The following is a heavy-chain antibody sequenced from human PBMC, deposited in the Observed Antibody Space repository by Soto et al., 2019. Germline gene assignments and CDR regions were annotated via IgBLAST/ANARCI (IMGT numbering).Heavy chain of an antibody. CDR2: ISAYNGNT. D-gene: IGHD3-3*01. CDR1: GYTFTSYG. J-gene: IGHJ5*02. Sequence: ASVKVSCKASGYTFTSYGISWVRQAPGQGLEWMGWISAYNGNTNYAQKLQGRVTMTTDTSTSTAYMELRSLRSDDTAVYYCARDSRTYYDFWSGYQSFDPWGQGTLVTVSS. CDR3: ARDSRTYYDFWSGYQSFDP. V-gene: IGHV1-18*01.